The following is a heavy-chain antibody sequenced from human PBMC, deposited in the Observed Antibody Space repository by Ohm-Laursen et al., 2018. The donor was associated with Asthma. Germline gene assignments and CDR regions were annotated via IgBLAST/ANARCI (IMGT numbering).Heavy chain of an antibody. Sequence: PSQTLSLTCTVYGGSFSGYYWSWIRQPPGKGLEWIGEINHSGSTNYNPSLKSRVTISVDTSKNQFSLKLSSVTAADTAVYYCARDDCTGGVCYGRPYYYYGMDVWGQGTTVTVSS. CDR1: GGSFSGYY. D-gene: IGHD2-8*02. V-gene: IGHV4-34*01. CDR2: INHSGST. CDR3: ARDDCTGGVCYGRPYYYYGMDV. J-gene: IGHJ6*02.